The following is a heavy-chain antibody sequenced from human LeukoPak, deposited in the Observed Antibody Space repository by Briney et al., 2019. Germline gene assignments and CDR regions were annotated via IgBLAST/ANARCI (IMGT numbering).Heavy chain of an antibody. V-gene: IGHV1-2*04. D-gene: IGHD3-10*01. CDR1: GYTFTGYY. Sequence: ASVKVSCKASGYTFTGYYMHWVRQAPGQGLEWMGWINPNSGGTNYAQKFQGWVTMTRDTSISTAYMELSRLRSDDTAVRYCARGDYYGSGSYYFSPYYYYYGMDVWGKGTTVTVSS. CDR2: INPNSGGT. J-gene: IGHJ6*04. CDR3: ARGDYYGSGSYYFSPYYYYYGMDV.